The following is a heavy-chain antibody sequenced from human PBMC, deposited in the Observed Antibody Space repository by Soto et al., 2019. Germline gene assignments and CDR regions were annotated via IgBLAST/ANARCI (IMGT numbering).Heavy chain of an antibody. Sequence: QVQLVESGGGVVQPGSSLRLSCAASGISFSNYGTHWVRQAPGKGLEWVAVIWYAGRDKYYAACVKGRFTISRDNSKNTLYLQMHSLTADDTAVYYCVSGYGYIENWGPGILVIVSS. CDR1: GISFSNYG. J-gene: IGHJ4*02. V-gene: IGHV3-33*01. CDR3: VSGYGYIEN. D-gene: IGHD3-22*01. CDR2: IWYAGRDK.